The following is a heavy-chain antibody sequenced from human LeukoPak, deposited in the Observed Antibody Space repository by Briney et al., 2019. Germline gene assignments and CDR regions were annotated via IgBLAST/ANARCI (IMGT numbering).Heavy chain of an antibody. CDR2: INPNSGGT. CDR1: GYTFTGYY. J-gene: IGHJ4*02. Sequence: ASVKVFCKASGYTFTGYYMHWVRRAPGQGLEWMGWINPNSGGTNYAQKFQGRVTMTRDTSISTAYMELSRLRSDDTAVYYCARVIIISDTYGYPQIYFDYWGQGTLVTVSS. V-gene: IGHV1-2*02. D-gene: IGHD5-18*01. CDR3: ARVIIISDTYGYPQIYFDY.